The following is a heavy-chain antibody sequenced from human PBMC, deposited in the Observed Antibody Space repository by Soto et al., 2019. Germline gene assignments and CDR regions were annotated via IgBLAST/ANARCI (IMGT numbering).Heavy chain of an antibody. CDR3: VKNETRRPWFDP. Sequence: QVQLQESGPGLVKPSQTLSLTCTVSGGSISNGNYYWTWIRHLPGKGLEWIGNIYYTGSTSYNPSLKSRVTISIDTSKNQFSLKLRSVVAADTAMYYCVKNETRRPWFDPWGQGTLVTVSS. CDR1: GGSISNGNYY. CDR2: IYYTGST. V-gene: IGHV4-31*03. J-gene: IGHJ5*02.